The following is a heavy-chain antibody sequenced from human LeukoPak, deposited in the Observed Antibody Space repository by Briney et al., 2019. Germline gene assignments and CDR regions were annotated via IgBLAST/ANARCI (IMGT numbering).Heavy chain of an antibody. V-gene: IGHV5-51*01. Sequence: GESLKISCKGSGYTFTNYWIGWVRQMPGKGLEWMGIIYPGDSDTRYSPSFQGQVTISADKSISTAYLQWSSLKASDTAMYYCARLKDCSSTSCYFGWFDPWGQGTLVTVSS. CDR3: ARLKDCSSTSCYFGWFDP. D-gene: IGHD2-2*01. CDR2: IYPGDSDT. CDR1: GYTFTNYW. J-gene: IGHJ5*02.